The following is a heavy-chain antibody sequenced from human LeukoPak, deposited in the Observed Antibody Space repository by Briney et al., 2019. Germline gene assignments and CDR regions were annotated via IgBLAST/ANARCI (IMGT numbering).Heavy chain of an antibody. CDR2: IYYSGST. CDR1: GGSISSNSYY. J-gene: IGHJ6*03. Sequence: SETLSLTCAVSGGSISSNSYYWGWIRQPPGKGLEWIGSIYYSGSTYYNPSLKSRVTISVDTSKNQFSLKLSSVTAADTAVYYCARATYYYDSSGYRSYYYYMDVWGKGTTVTVSS. CDR3: ARATYYYDSSGYRSYYYYMDV. V-gene: IGHV4-39*07. D-gene: IGHD3-22*01.